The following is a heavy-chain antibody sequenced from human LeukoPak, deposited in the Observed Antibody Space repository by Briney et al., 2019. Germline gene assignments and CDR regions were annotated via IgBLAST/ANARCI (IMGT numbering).Heavy chain of an antibody. CDR1: GYSFTSYW. Sequence: GESLKISCKGSGYSFTSYWIGWVRQMPGKGLEWMGIIYPGDSDTRYSPSFQGQVTISADKSISTAYLQWSSLKASDTAMYYCARVDTAMVGYYYYYMDVWGKGTTVTVS. CDR2: IYPGDSDT. J-gene: IGHJ6*03. V-gene: IGHV5-51*01. CDR3: ARVDTAMVGYYYYYMDV. D-gene: IGHD5-18*01.